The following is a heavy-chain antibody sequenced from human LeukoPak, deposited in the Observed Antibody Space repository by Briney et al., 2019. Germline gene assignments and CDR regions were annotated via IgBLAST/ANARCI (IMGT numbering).Heavy chain of an antibody. CDR3: TSWGDTTAEYFQR. Sequence: GGYLRLSCVVSGFTFNRCWMNWVRQAPGKGLEWVAHINPDGRDTYYVDSVKGRFTISRDNAQNSMYLQMNSLRVEDTAVYYCTSWGDTTAEYFQRWGQGTLVTVSS. J-gene: IGHJ1*01. CDR2: INPDGRDT. V-gene: IGHV3-7*01. CDR1: GFTFNRCW. D-gene: IGHD2-21*02.